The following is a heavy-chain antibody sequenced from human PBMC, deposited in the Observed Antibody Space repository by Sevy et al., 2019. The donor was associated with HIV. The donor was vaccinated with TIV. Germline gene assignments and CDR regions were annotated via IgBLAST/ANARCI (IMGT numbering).Heavy chain of an antibody. Sequence: ASVKVSCKASGGTFSSYDISWVRQAPGQGLEWMGGIIPIFGTANYAQKFQGRVTITADESTSTAYMELSSLRSEDTAVYYCESGLGGTTSDYWGQGTLVTVSS. CDR2: IIPIFGTA. CDR3: ESGLGGTTSDY. V-gene: IGHV1-69*13. J-gene: IGHJ4*02. D-gene: IGHD1-7*01. CDR1: GGTFSSYD.